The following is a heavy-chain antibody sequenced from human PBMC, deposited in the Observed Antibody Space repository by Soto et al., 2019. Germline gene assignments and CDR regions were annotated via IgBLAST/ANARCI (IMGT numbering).Heavy chain of an antibody. Sequence: GGSLRLSCAASGFTFSSYAMSWVRQAPGRGLEWVSAISGSGGSTYYADSVKGRFTISRDNSKNTLYLQMNSLRAEDTAVYYCAKDIVVVPAAIHYWGQGTLVTVSS. D-gene: IGHD2-2*01. CDR2: ISGSGGST. CDR3: AKDIVVVPAAIHY. V-gene: IGHV3-23*01. J-gene: IGHJ4*02. CDR1: GFTFSSYA.